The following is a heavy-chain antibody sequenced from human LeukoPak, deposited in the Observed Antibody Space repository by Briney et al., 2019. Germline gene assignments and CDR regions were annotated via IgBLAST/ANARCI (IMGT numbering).Heavy chain of an antibody. V-gene: IGHV4-31*03. CDR2: IYYSGST. CDR3: ARDRLVVVPAASYGMDV. Sequence: NPSETLSLTCTVSGGSISSGGYYWSWIRQHPGKGLEWIGYIYYSGSTYHNPSLKSRVTISVDTSKNQFSLKLSSVTAADTAVYYCARDRLVVVPAASYGMDVWGQGTTVTVSS. D-gene: IGHD2-2*01. CDR1: GGSISSGGYY. J-gene: IGHJ6*02.